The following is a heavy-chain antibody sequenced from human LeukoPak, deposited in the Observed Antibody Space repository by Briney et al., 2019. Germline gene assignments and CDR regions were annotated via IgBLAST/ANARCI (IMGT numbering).Heavy chain of an antibody. V-gene: IGHV4-59*08. D-gene: IGHD3-10*01. J-gene: IGHJ6*02. CDR2: IYYSGST. CDR3: ARHLRSMVRGVITTYYCYGMDV. CDR1: GGSISSYY. Sequence: SETLSLTCTVSGGSISSYYWSWIRQPPGQGLEWIGYIYYSGSTNYNPTLKSRVTISVDTSMTQFSLKLSSVTAADTAVYYCARHLRSMVRGVITTYYCYGMDVWGQGTTVTVSS.